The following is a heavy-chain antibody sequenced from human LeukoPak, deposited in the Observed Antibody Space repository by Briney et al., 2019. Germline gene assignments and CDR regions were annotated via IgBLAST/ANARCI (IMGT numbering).Heavy chain of an antibody. CDR3: ARDGHGSGSYIGY. CDR1: GYTFTGYY. Sequence: ASVKVSCKASGYTFTGYYMHWVRQAPGQGLEWMGWINPNSGGTNYAQKFQGRVTMTRDTSISTAYMELSRLRSDDTAVYYCARDGHGSGSYIGYWGQGTLVTVSS. J-gene: IGHJ4*02. D-gene: IGHD3-10*01. CDR2: INPNSGGT. V-gene: IGHV1-2*02.